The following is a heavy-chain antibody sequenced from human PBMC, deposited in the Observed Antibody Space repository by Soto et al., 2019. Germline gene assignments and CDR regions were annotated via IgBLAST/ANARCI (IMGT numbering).Heavy chain of an antibody. V-gene: IGHV4-59*01. J-gene: IGHJ6*04. Sequence: TLSLTCTVSGGSISSYYWSWIRQPPGKGLEWIGYIYYSGSTNYNPSLKSRVTISVDTSKNQFSLKLSSVTAADTAVYYCARLDYDFWSGYRMDVWGKGTTVTVSS. CDR1: GGSISSYY. CDR3: ARLDYDFWSGYRMDV. CDR2: IYYSGST. D-gene: IGHD3-3*01.